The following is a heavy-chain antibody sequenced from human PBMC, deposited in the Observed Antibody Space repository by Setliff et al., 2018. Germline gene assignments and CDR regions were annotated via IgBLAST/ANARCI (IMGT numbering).Heavy chain of an antibody. J-gene: IGHJ4*02. Sequence: TSETLSLTCAVSGYSISSGYYWGWIRQPPGKGLEWIGSFHHRGSTYYNPSLSGRVSISVDTSKNQFSLKLSSVTAADTAVYYCARESRYYYDNLGTLDYWGQGTLVTVSS. CDR1: GYSISSGYY. CDR2: FHHRGST. D-gene: IGHD3-22*01. V-gene: IGHV4-38-2*02. CDR3: ARESRYYYDNLGTLDY.